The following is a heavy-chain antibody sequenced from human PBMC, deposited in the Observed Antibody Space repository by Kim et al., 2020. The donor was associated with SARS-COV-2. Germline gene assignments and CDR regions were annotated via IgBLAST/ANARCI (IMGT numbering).Heavy chain of an antibody. Sequence: SETLSLTCTVSGGSISSGGYYWSWIRQHPGKGLEWIGYIYYSGSTYYNPSLKSRVTISVDTSKNQFSLELSSVTAADTAVYYCARDPSPTFRYFVWRRYWYFDPWGRCTL. V-gene: IGHV4-31*03. CDR2: IYYSGST. J-gene: IGHJ2*01. D-gene: IGHD3-9*01. CDR3: ARDPSPTFRYFVWRRYWYFDP. CDR1: GGSISSGGYY.